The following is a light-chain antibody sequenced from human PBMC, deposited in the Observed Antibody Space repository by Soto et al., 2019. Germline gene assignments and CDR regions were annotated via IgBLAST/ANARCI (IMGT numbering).Light chain of an antibody. J-gene: IGKJ1*01. V-gene: IGKV1-39*01. CDR1: QSVSKY. Sequence: DIQMTQSPSSLSASVGDRITINCRASQSVSKYLNWYQHKLGKAPELLIYAAFSLYSGVPSRFSGSGSGSYFTLTISNLHPEDSASYYCQQTYTSPGTFGQGTKVEIK. CDR3: QQTYTSPGT. CDR2: AAF.